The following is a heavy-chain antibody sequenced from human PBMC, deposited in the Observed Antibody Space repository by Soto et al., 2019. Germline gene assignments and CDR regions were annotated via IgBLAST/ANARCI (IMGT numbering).Heavy chain of an antibody. V-gene: IGHV1-18*01. Sequence: GAAVKASCKASGYSFTNAGVSWVRQAPGQGLEWMGWISADNGDTNYAQKLQGRVTMTTDTSTSTAYMELRSLRSDDTAVYYCARDPSRSTFDIWGQGTMVTVSS. CDR1: GYSFTNAG. CDR2: ISADNGDT. CDR3: ARDPSRSTFDI. J-gene: IGHJ3*02.